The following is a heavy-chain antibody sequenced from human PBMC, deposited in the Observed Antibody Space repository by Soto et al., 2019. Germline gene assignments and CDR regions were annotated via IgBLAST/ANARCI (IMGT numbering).Heavy chain of an antibody. CDR3: ASHCSGDCYSRSPPYYYYVMDV. CDR1: GGTFSSYA. J-gene: IGHJ6*02. V-gene: IGHV1-69*12. Sequence: QVQLVQSGAEVKKPGSSVKVSCKASGGTFSSYAISWVRQAPGQGLEWMGGIIPIFGTADYAQKFQGRVKINAEESTSTGYTELSSLRSEDTAVYYCASHCSGDCYSRSPPYYYYVMDVWGQGTTVTVSS. CDR2: IIPIFGTA. D-gene: IGHD2-21*02.